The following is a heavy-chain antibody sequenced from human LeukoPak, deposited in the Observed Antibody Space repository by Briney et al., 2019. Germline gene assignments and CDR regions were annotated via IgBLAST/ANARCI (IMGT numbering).Heavy chain of an antibody. Sequence: SVKVSCKASGYTFTSYDINWVRQATGQGLEWMGRIIPILGIANYAQKFQGRVTITADKSTSTAYMELSSLRSEDTAVYYCARDRGGSKGYDSSGYYGYWGQGTLVTVSS. D-gene: IGHD3-22*01. J-gene: IGHJ4*02. CDR1: GYTFTSYD. V-gene: IGHV1-69*04. CDR2: IIPILGIA. CDR3: ARDRGGSKGYDSSGYYGY.